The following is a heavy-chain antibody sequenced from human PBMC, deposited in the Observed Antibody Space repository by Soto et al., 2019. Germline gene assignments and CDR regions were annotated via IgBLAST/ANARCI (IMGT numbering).Heavy chain of an antibody. CDR1: GGSFIGYY. Sequence: PSETLSLTCAVYGGSFIGYYWSWIRQPPGKGLEWIGEINHSGSTNYNPSLKSRVTISVDTSKNQFSLKLSSVTAADTAVYYCARVVTSSGYDLWFDPWGQGTLVTVSS. CDR3: ARVVTSSGYDLWFDP. CDR2: INHSGST. V-gene: IGHV4-34*01. D-gene: IGHD5-12*01. J-gene: IGHJ5*02.